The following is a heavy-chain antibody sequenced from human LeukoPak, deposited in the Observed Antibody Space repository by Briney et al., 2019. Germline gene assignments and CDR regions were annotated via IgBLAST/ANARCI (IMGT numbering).Heavy chain of an antibody. CDR3: AREEYTPGHYSLDY. Sequence: PSETLSLPRSVSGGSTSTSLYQGGWIREPPGKSVEGIGSIYSSATTDYNPSLKSRVSISVDTSQNQFSLNLNSVTAADTAVYYCAREEYTPGHYSLDYWGKGPLVTVSS. CDR1: GGSTSTSLYQ. V-gene: IGHV4-39*07. D-gene: IGHD2/OR15-2a*01. CDR2: IYSSATT. J-gene: IGHJ4*02.